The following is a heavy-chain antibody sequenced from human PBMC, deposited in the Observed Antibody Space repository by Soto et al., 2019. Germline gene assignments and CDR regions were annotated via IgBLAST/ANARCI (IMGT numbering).Heavy chain of an antibody. CDR1: GFTVSSHY. CDR3: AQHDWFDP. V-gene: IGHV3-66*04. CDR2: IYSGGST. Sequence: AGGSLRLSFAVSGFTVSSHYMSWVRQAPGKGLEWVSVIYSGGSTYYADSVKGRFTISRDNSKNTLYLQVNSLRAEDSAVYYCAQHDWFDPWGQGTLVTVSS. J-gene: IGHJ5*02.